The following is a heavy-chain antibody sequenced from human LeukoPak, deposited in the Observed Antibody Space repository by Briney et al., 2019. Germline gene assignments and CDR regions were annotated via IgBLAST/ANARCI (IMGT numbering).Heavy chain of an antibody. D-gene: IGHD3-22*01. Sequence: SETLSLTCTVSGGSISSYYWSWIRQSAGKGLEWIGRIYTSGSTNYNPSLKSRVTISVDKSKNQFSLKLSSVTAADTAVYYCARDYSYYYDSSGYSGDYWGQGTLVTVSS. CDR3: ARDYSYYYDSSGYSGDY. CDR2: IYTSGST. J-gene: IGHJ4*02. CDR1: GGSISSYY. V-gene: IGHV4-4*07.